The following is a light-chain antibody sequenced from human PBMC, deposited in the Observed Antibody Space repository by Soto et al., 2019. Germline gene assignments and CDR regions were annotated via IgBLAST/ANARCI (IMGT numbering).Light chain of an antibody. V-gene: IGKV1-5*03. CDR3: QQYRDYSWT. CDR1: QSIGIW. Sequence: IQMTQSPSTVSASVGDRVAITCRASQSIGIWLAWYQQKPGKAPRFLIYTASTLLGGVPSRFSGSGYGTEFNLTISSLQPDDFATYYCQQYRDYSWTFGQGTKVEIK. CDR2: TAS. J-gene: IGKJ1*01.